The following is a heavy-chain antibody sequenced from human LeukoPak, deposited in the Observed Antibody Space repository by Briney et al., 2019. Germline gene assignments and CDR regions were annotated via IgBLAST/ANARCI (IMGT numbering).Heavy chain of an antibody. CDR1: GFTFSSYE. Sequence: GGSLRLSCAASGFTFSSYEMNWVRQAPGKGLEWVSFIYSDNTHYSDSVKGRFTISRDNAKNSLYLQMNSLRAEDTALYYCAKSGIIQGYYFYYMDVWGKGTTVTISS. V-gene: IGHV3-21*04. CDR2: IYSDNT. D-gene: IGHD5-18*01. CDR3: AKSGIIQGYYFYYMDV. J-gene: IGHJ6*03.